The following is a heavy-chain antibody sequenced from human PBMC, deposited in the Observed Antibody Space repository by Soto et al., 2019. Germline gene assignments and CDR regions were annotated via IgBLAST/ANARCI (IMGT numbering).Heavy chain of an antibody. CDR3: ARRAGIAAAGANWFDP. CDR1: GGSISSSSYY. Sequence: QLQLQESGPGLVKPSETLSLTCTVSGGSISSSSYYWGWIRQPPGKGLEWIGSIYYSGSTYYNPSLKSRVTISVDTSKNQFSLKLSSVTAADTAVYYCARRAGIAAAGANWFDPWGQGTLVTVSS. V-gene: IGHV4-39*01. J-gene: IGHJ5*02. CDR2: IYYSGST. D-gene: IGHD6-13*01.